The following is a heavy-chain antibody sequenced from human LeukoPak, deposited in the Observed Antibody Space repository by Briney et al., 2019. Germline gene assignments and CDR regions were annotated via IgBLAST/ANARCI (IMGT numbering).Heavy chain of an antibody. V-gene: IGHV4-39*01. D-gene: IGHD3-10*01. CDR1: GGSISSSSYY. CDR3: ARHLRAMVRGVIPGWFDP. J-gene: IGHJ5*02. Sequence: NPSETLSLTCTVSGGSISSSSYYWGWIRQPPGKGLEWIGSIYYSGSTYYNPSLKSRVTMSVDTSKNQFSLKLSSVTAADTAVYYCARHLRAMVRGVIPGWFDPWGQGTLVTVSS. CDR2: IYYSGST.